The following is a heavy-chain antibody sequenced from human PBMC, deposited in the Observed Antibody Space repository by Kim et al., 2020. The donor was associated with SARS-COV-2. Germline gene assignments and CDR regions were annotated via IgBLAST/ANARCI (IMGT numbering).Heavy chain of an antibody. Sequence: KNYTGSVKGRFTISRENAKNSLYLQMNSLRAGDTAVYYCARLVGVGWFDPWGQGTLVTVSS. J-gene: IGHJ5*02. CDR3: ARLVGVGWFDP. V-gene: IGHV3-13*01. CDR2: K. D-gene: IGHD1-26*01.